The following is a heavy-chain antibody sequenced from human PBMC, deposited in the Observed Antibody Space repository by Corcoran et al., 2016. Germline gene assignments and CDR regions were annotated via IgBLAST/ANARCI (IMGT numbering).Heavy chain of an antibody. Sequence: QVQLVQSGAEVKKPGASVKVSCKASGYTFRSSGISWVRPAPGQGLGWMGWISTYTGNTNYVQKFQGRVTMTTDTSTSTAYMERRSLGYEYTAIYYCAKDCTTISCPSLFDYWGQGTLVTVAS. D-gene: IGHD2-8*01. CDR1: GYTFRSSG. J-gene: IGHJ4*02. V-gene: IGHV1-18*01. CDR2: ISTYTGNT. CDR3: AKDCTTISCPSLFDY.